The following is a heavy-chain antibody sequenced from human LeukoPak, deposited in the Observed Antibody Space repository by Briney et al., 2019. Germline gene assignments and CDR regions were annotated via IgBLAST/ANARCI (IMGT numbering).Heavy chain of an antibody. V-gene: IGHV3-64*01. CDR1: GFTLSSYS. CDR2: ISNNGGST. Sequence: GGSLRLSCAASGFTLSSYSMHWVRQAPGKGLEFVSAISNNGGSTYYANSVKGRFTISRDISKNTLYLQMGSLRPEDMAVYYCARVDSGSACASWGQGILVTVSS. D-gene: IGHD6-19*01. J-gene: IGHJ1*01. CDR3: ARVDSGSACAS.